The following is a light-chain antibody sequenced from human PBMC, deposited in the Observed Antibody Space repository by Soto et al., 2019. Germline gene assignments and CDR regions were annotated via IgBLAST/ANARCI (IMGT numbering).Light chain of an antibody. V-gene: IGLV2-14*01. CDR3: SSYTSSSTRV. J-gene: IGLJ1*01. Sequence: QSVLTQPASVSGSPGQSITISCTGTSSDVGGYNSVSWYQQHPGKAPKLVIYEVTNRPSGISNRFSGSKSGNTASLTISGLQAEDEADYYCSSYTSSSTRVFGNGTRSQS. CDR2: EVT. CDR1: SSDVGGYNS.